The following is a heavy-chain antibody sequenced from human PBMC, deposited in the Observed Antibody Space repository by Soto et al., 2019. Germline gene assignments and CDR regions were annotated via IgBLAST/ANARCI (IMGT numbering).Heavy chain of an antibody. CDR1: GGSISSSSYY. CDR3: ARHFRAPTGYYYYYYGMDV. Sequence: SETLSLTCTVSGGSISSSSYYWGWIRQPPGKGLEWIGSIYYSGSTYYNPSLKSRVTISVDTSKNQFSLKLSSVTAADTAVYYCARHFRAPTGYYYYYYGMDVWGQGTTVTVS. CDR2: IYYSGST. V-gene: IGHV4-39*01. J-gene: IGHJ6*02.